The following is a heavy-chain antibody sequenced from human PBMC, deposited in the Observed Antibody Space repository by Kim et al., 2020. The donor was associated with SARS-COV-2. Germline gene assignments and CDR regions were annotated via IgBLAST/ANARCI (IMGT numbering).Heavy chain of an antibody. CDR3: ANPGAF. CDR1: GFTFSNYA. Sequence: GGSLRLSCAASGFTFSNYAMSWVRQAPGKGLEWVSMITGSSDKIYYADSVKGRFTISRDNSRNMVFLQMNSLRGDDTAVYYCANPGAFWGQGTLVTVSS. CDR2: ITGSSDKI. V-gene: IGHV3-23*01. D-gene: IGHD3-16*01. J-gene: IGHJ4*02.